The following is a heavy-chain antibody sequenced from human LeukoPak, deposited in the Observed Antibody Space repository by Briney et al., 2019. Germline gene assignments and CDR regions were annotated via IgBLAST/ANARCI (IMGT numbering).Heavy chain of an antibody. D-gene: IGHD3-16*02. CDR3: ARVSQGSLVDY. Sequence: PGGSLRLSCAASGFTFSSYAMSWVRQAPGKGLEWVAVISYDGSNKYYADSVKGRFTISRDNSKNTLYLQMNSLRAEDTAVYYCARVSQGSLVDYWGQGTLVTVSS. J-gene: IGHJ4*02. V-gene: IGHV3-30-3*01. CDR2: ISYDGSNK. CDR1: GFTFSSYA.